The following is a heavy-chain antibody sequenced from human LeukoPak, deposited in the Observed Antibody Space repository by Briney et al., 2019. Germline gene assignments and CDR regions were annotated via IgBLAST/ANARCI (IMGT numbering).Heavy chain of an antibody. J-gene: IGHJ4*02. CDR1: GYSISSGYY. D-gene: IGHD2-2*01. CDR2: IYHSGSN. CDR3: ARDCSSTSCYGDY. V-gene: IGHV4-38-2*02. Sequence: SETLSLTCTVSGYSISSGYYWGWSRPPPGKGLEGIGSIYHSGSNYYNPSLKSRATISVDTSKNQFSPKLSSVTAADTAVYYCARDCSSTSCYGDYWGQGTLVTVSS.